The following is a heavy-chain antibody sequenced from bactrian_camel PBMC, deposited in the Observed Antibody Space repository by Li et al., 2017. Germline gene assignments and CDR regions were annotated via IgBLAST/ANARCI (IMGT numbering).Heavy chain of an antibody. J-gene: IGHJ6*01. CDR1: GFISRTYC. CDR3: AAGACDRWSALTSRRFRY. D-gene: IGHD1*01. V-gene: IGHV3S53*01. CDR2: IDSVGAS. Sequence: VQLVESGGGSVQAGGSLRLSCEASGFISRTYCMGWFRQAPGKEREGVATIDSVGASRYTDSVKGRFTISRDNAKNTLYLQMNSLKPEDTAMYYCAAGACDRWSALTSRRFRYWGQGTQVTVS.